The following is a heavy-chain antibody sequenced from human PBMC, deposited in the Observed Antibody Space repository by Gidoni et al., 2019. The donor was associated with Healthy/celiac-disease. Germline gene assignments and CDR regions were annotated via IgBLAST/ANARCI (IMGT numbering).Heavy chain of an antibody. CDR2: INHSGST. Sequence: QVQLQQWGAGLFKPSETLSLTCAVYGGSFSRSYWSWIRQPPGKGLEWIGEINHSGSTNYKQSLKSRVNISVDTSKNQFSLKLSSVTAADTAVYYCARNGKGVRFLETHHPFDYWGQGTLVTVSS. J-gene: IGHJ4*02. CDR3: ARNGKGVRFLETHHPFDY. V-gene: IGHV4-34*01. CDR1: GGSFSRSY. D-gene: IGHD3-3*01.